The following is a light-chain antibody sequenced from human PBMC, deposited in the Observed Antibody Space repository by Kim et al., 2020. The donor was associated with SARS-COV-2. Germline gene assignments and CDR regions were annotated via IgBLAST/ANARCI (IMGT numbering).Light chain of an antibody. CDR2: LGS. J-gene: IGKJ1*01. V-gene: IGKV2-28*01. Sequence: DIVMTQSPLSLPVTXGEPASISCRSSQSLLHSNGYNYLDWYLQKPGQSPQLLIYLGSNRASGVPDRFSGSGSGTDFTLKISRVEAEDVRVYYCMQALQSWTFGQGTTVDIK. CDR1: QSLLHSNGYNY. CDR3: MQALQSWT.